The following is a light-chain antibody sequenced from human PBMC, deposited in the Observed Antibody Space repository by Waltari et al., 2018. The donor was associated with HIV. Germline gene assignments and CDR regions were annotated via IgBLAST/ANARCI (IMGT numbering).Light chain of an antibody. Sequence: QSALTQPASVSGSPGQSITISCTGTSSDVGSYNLVSWYQQYPGKAPKLMIYEVNKRPSGVSNRFSGSKSGNTASLTISGLQAEDEADYYCCSYAGSTTFYVFGTETTVTVL. J-gene: IGLJ1*01. CDR2: EVN. CDR1: SSDVGSYNL. V-gene: IGLV2-23*02. CDR3: CSYAGSTTFYV.